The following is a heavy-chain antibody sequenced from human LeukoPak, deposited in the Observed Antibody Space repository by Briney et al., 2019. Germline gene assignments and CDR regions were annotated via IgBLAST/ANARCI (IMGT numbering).Heavy chain of an antibody. Sequence: GGSLRLSCAASGFTFNNYDMHWVRQPPGKSLEWVSGIGTAGDTYYSDSVKGRFTISRDGAKNSLDLQMNTLRAGDTAVYHCARVKRYKYDSSGYFVGFFDSWGQGTLVSASS. J-gene: IGHJ4*02. V-gene: IGHV3-13*01. CDR3: ARVKRYKYDSSGYFVGFFDS. CDR2: IGTAGDT. D-gene: IGHD3-22*01. CDR1: GFTFNNYD.